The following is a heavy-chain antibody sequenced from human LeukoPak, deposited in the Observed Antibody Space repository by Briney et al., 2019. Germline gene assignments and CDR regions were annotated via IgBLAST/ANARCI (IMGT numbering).Heavy chain of an antibody. CDR2: IIPIFGTA. J-gene: IGHJ4*02. V-gene: IGHV1-69*05. CDR1: GRTFSSYA. Sequence: SVKVSCTASGRTFSSYAISWVRQAPGQGLEWMGAIIPIFGTANHAQKFQGRVTITTDESTSTAYMELSSLRSEDTAVYYCARDYCSSTSCYGYFDYWGQGTMVTVSS. D-gene: IGHD2-2*01. CDR3: ARDYCSSTSCYGYFDY.